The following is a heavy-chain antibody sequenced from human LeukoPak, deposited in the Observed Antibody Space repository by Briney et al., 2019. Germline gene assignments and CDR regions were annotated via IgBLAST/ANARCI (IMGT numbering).Heavy chain of an antibody. D-gene: IGHD1-1*01. J-gene: IGHJ4*02. CDR3: ARGGGGAATGFH. V-gene: IGHV1-2*02. Sequence: GASVKVSCKASGYTFTDYYIHWVRQPPGRGLVWMGWIIPTGGDTNYSKKFQGSVTITRHKSMTTAYLELTRLISDDSAVYYCARGGGGAATGFHWGQGSLVTVSS. CDR2: IIPTGGDT. CDR1: GYTFTDYY.